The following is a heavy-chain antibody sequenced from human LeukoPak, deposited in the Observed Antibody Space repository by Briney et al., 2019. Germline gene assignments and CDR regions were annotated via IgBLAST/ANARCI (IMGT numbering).Heavy chain of an antibody. D-gene: IGHD4-17*01. Sequence: SETLSLTCTVSGGSISSGGYYWSWIRQHPGKGLEWIGYIYYSGSTYYNPSLKSRVTISVDTSKSQFSLKLSSVTAADTAVYYCARGIYSLTTVTFDSWGQGTLVTVSS. CDR3: ARGIYSLTTVTFDS. CDR1: GGSISSGGYY. V-gene: IGHV4-31*03. J-gene: IGHJ4*02. CDR2: IYYSGST.